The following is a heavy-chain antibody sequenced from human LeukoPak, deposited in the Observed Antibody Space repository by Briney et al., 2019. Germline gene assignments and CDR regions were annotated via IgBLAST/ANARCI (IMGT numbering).Heavy chain of an antibody. Sequence: GGSLRLSCAAAGFIFTDYYMSWVRQAPGKGLEWVSFIDSGSTSTKYADSVRGRFSISRDNAKNTLYLHMNSLRAEDTAVYYCARGRLSSGWYDDWGQGTLVTVSS. CDR2: IDSGSTST. J-gene: IGHJ4*02. CDR3: ARGRLSSGWYDD. V-gene: IGHV3-11*06. D-gene: IGHD6-19*01. CDR1: GFIFTDYY.